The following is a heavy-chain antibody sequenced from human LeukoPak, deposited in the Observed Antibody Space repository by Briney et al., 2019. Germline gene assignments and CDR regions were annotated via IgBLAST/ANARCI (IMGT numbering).Heavy chain of an antibody. Sequence: PSETLSLTCAVYGGSFSGYYWSWIRQPPGKGLEWIGEINHSGSTNYNPSLKSRVTISVDTSKNQFSLKLSSVTAADTAVYYCARRTGYLGYWGQGTLVTVSS. V-gene: IGHV4-34*01. CDR3: ARRTGYLGY. CDR2: INHSGST. CDR1: GGSFSGYY. D-gene: IGHD7-27*01. J-gene: IGHJ4*02.